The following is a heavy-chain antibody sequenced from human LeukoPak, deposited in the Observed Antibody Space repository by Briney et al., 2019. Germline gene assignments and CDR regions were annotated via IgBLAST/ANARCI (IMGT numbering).Heavy chain of an antibody. J-gene: IGHJ4*02. V-gene: IGHV3-7*01. Sequence: GGSLRLSCAASGFTFDKAWMTWVRQAPGKGLEWVANIKKDGSEKYYVDSVKGRFTISRDNGKTSLYLQMNSLRAEDSAVYYCARHLSGVSGYTYGRGIDYWGQGTLVTVSS. CDR1: GFTFDKAW. D-gene: IGHD5-18*01. CDR3: ARHLSGVSGYTYGRGIDY. CDR2: IKKDGSEK.